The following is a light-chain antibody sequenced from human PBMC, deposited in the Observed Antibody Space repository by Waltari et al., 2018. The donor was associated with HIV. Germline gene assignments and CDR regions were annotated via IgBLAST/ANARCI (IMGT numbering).Light chain of an antibody. CDR2: EDS. CDR3: QVWDSSSDNLVV. J-gene: IGLJ2*01. V-gene: IGLV3-21*02. Sequence: SYVVTQPPSVSVAPGQTARITCGGNNIGTKSVHWYQQQPGQAPVLVVYEDSDRPSGIPERFSGSNSGNTATLTISRVEAGDEADYHCQVWDSSSDNLVVFGGGTKLTVL. CDR1: NIGTKS.